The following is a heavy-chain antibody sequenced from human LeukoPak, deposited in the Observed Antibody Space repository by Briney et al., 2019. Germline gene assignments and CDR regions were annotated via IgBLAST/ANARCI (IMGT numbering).Heavy chain of an antibody. CDR2: IRYDGSNK. CDR3: AKDHGGDCYACFDY. J-gene: IGHJ4*02. Sequence: GGSLRLSCAASGFTFSSYGMHWVRQAPGKGLEWVAFIRYDGSNKYYADSVKDRFTISRDNSKNTLYLQMNSLRAEDTAVYYCAKDHGGDCYACFDYWGQGTLVTVSS. D-gene: IGHD2-21*02. V-gene: IGHV3-30*02. CDR1: GFTFSSYG.